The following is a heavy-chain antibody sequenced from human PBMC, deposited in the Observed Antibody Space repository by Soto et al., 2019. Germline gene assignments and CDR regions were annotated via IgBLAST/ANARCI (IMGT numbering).Heavy chain of an antibody. V-gene: IGHV3-48*01. D-gene: IGHD3-9*01. Sequence: GSLRLSCAASGFTFSSYSMNWVRQAPGKGLEWVSYISSSSSTIYYADSVKGQFTISRDNAKNSLYLQMNSLRAEDTAVYYCARASEYYDILTGYYMSAFDIWGQGTMVTVSS. CDR2: ISSSSSTI. CDR1: GFTFSSYS. CDR3: ARASEYYDILTGYYMSAFDI. J-gene: IGHJ3*02.